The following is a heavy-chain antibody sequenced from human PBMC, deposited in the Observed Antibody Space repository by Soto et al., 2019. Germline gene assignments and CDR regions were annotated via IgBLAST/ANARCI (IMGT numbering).Heavy chain of an antibody. J-gene: IGHJ4*02. Sequence: SETLSLTCAVYGGSFSGYYWSWIRQPPGKGLEWIGEINHSGSTNYNPSLKSRVTISVDTSKNQFSLKLSSVTAADTAVYYCARGIGYCSGGSCYTVGWYFDYWGQGTLVTVSS. D-gene: IGHD2-15*01. V-gene: IGHV4-34*01. CDR2: INHSGST. CDR3: ARGIGYCSGGSCYTVGWYFDY. CDR1: GGSFSGYY.